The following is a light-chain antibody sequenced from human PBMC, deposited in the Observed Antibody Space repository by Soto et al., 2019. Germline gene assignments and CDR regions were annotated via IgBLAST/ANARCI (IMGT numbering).Light chain of an antibody. V-gene: IGKV3-11*01. Sequence: EIVLTHSPATLSLSPGERATLSCSASHSVNNYLAWYQQKPGQAPRLLIYDASNRATGIPARFSGSGSGTDFTLTISSLEPEDFAVYYCQQRDDWPPSITFGQGTRLEIK. J-gene: IGKJ5*01. CDR2: DAS. CDR1: HSVNNY. CDR3: QQRDDWPPSIT.